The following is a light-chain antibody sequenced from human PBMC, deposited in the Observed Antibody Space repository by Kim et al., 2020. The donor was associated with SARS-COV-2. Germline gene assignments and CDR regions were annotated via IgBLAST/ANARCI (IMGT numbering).Light chain of an antibody. CDR3: QSYDSSLSGYVV. J-gene: IGLJ2*01. CDR2: GNS. V-gene: IGLV1-40*01. CDR1: SSNIGAGYD. Sequence: VTISCTGSSSNIGAGYDVHWYQLLPGTAPKLLIYGNSNRPSGVPDRFSGSKSGTSASLAITGLQAEDEADYYCQSYDSSLSGYVVFGGGTKVTVL.